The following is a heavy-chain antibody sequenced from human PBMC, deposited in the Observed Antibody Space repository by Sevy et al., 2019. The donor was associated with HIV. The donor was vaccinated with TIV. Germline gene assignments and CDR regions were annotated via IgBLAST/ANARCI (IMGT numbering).Heavy chain of an antibody. V-gene: IGHV3-7*01. CDR1: GFTFSTYC. J-gene: IGHJ4*02. CDR3: AREFDGGPDY. CDR2: INQDGSQK. D-gene: IGHD3-9*01. Sequence: GGSLRLSCGASGFTFSTYCMSWVRQAPGKGLEWVATINQDGSQKYYVDSVKGRFTISKDNAKNTLYLQMSSLRAEDTAVYYCAREFDGGPDYWGQGTLVTVSS.